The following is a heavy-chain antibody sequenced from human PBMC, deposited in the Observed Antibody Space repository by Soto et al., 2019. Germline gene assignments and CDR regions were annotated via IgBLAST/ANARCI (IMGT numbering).Heavy chain of an antibody. CDR1: GGSISSGDYY. J-gene: IGHJ5*02. V-gene: IGHV4-31*01. CDR2: IHYSGST. Sequence: QVQLQESGPGLVKPSQTLSLICTVSGGSISSGDYYWNWIRQHPGKGLEWIGYIHYSGSTYYNPSLKSPVTISLDTSKNQFSLKLSSVTAADTGIYYCAGGENYVWGTYRTGWFDPWGPGTLVTVSA. D-gene: IGHD3-16*02. CDR3: AGGENYVWGTYRTGWFDP.